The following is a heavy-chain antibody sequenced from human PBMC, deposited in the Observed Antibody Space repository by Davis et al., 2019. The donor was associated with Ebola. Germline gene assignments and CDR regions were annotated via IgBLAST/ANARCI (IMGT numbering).Heavy chain of an antibody. CDR1: GGTFSSYA. D-gene: IGHD2-2*01. V-gene: IGHV1-69*13. J-gene: IGHJ5*02. CDR2: IIPIFGTA. CDR3: ARLSYCSSTSCGDRWFDP. Sequence: SVKVSCKASGGTFSSYAISWVRQAPGQGLEWMGGIIPIFGTANYAQKFQGRVTITADESTSTAYMELSSLRSEDTAMYYCARLSYCSSTSCGDRWFDPWGQGTLVTVSS.